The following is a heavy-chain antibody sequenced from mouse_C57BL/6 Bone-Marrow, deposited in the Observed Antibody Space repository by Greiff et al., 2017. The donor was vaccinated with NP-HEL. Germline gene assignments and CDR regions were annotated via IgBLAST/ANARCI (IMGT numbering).Heavy chain of an antibody. D-gene: IGHD1-1*01. J-gene: IGHJ2*01. CDR2: IDPETGGT. CDR3: TTRVTYYGSSSFDY. Sequence: QVQLQQSGAELVRPGASVTLSCKASGYTFTDYEMHWVKQTPVHGLEWIGAIDPETGGTAYNQKFTGKAILTADKSSSTAYMELRSLTSEDSAVYYCTTRVTYYGSSSFDYWGQGTTLTVSS. V-gene: IGHV1-15*01. CDR1: GYTFTDYE.